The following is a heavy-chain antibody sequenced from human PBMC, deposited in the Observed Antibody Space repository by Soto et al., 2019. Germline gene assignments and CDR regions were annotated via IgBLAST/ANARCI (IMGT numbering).Heavy chain of an antibody. V-gene: IGHV4-59*08. J-gene: IGHJ6*04. D-gene: IGHD4-17*01. CDR3: ARRGDYDEMDV. Sequence: SETLSLTCTVSGGSISSYYWSWIRQPPGKGLEWIGYIYYSGSTNYNPSLKSRVTISVDTSKNQFSLKLSSVTAADTAVYYCARRGDYDEMDVWGKGTTVTVSS. CDR1: GGSISSYY. CDR2: IYYSGST.